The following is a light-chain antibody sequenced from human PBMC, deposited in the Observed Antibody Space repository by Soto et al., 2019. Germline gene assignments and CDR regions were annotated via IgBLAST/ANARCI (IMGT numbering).Light chain of an antibody. V-gene: IGKV3-20*01. CDR1: QSVTNNY. Sequence: EIVLTQSPDTLSLSPGDSGTLSCRASQSVTNNYVAWYQQKPGQAPRLLIYDASSRATCIPDRFSGSGSGTDFTLTISRLEPEDFAVYYCQQCAFSPRTFGQGTRLEMK. CDR2: DAS. J-gene: IGKJ2*01. CDR3: QQCAFSPRT.